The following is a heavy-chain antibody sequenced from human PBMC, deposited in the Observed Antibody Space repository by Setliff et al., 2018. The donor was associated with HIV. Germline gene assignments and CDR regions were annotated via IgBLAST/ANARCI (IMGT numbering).Heavy chain of an antibody. CDR1: GGSISTSSYS. CDR2: IYYSGST. CDR3: ARENGWLFGWFDP. D-gene: IGHD3-9*01. J-gene: IGHJ5*02. V-gene: IGHV4-30-4*07. Sequence: SETLSLTCTVSGGSISTSSYSWTWIRQPPGKALEWIGYIYYSGSTSYNGNTYYNPSLESRVTISGDASKNQFSLKLSSVTAADTAVYYCARENGWLFGWFDPWGQGTLVTVSS.